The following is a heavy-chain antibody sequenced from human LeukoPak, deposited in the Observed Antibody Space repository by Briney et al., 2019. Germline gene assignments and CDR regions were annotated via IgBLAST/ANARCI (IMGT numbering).Heavy chain of an antibody. Sequence: SETLSLTCAVSGGSISSYYWSWIRQPPGKGLEWIGYIYHSGSTNYNPSLKSRVTISVDTSQNQFSLNLSSVTAADTAIYYCARDGYSGSDALWGQGTLVTVSS. D-gene: IGHD5-12*01. CDR1: GGSISSYY. CDR3: ARDGYSGSDAL. CDR2: IYHSGST. J-gene: IGHJ4*02. V-gene: IGHV4-59*01.